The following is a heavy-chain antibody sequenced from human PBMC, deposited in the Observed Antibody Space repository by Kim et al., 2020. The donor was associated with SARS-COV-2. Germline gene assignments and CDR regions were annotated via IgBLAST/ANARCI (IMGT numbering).Heavy chain of an antibody. D-gene: IGHD3-10*01. CDR3: ARTSGGLIN. V-gene: IGHV5-10-1*01. CDR2: DSNI. J-gene: IGHJ4*02. Sequence: DSNINYSASVQGRVTISADKSISTAYLQWSSLRASDTAMYFCARTSGGLINWGQGTLVTVSS.